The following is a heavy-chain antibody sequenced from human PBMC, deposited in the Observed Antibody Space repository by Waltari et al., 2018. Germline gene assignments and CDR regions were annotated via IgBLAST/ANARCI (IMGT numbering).Heavy chain of an antibody. J-gene: IGHJ4*02. V-gene: IGHV3-53*01. CDR1: GFTVSSNY. CDR2: IYSGGST. D-gene: IGHD3-22*01. CDR3: ARGYYDSSGYYHFRY. Sequence: EVQLVESGGGLIQPGGSRRLSCAASGFTVSSNYMSWVRQAPGKGLEWVSVIYSGGSTYYADSVKGRFTISRDNSKNTLYLQMNSLRAEDTAVYYCARGYYDSSGYYHFRYWGQGTLVTVSS.